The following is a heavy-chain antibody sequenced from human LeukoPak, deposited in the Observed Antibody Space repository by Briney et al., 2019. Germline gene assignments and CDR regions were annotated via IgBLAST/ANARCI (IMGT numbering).Heavy chain of an antibody. V-gene: IGHV4-59*12. D-gene: IGHD3-3*02. CDR3: ARDIRAAGGGYYYMDV. CDR1: GGSISSYY. Sequence: SETLSLTCTVSGGSISSYYWSWIRQPPGKGLEWIGYIYYSGSTNYNPSLKSRVTISVDTSKNQFSLKLSSVTAADTAVYYCARDIRAAGGGYYYMDVWGRGTTVTVSS. CDR2: IYYSGST. J-gene: IGHJ6*03.